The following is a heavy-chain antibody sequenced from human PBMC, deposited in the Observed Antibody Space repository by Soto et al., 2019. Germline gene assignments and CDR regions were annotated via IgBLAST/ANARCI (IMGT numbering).Heavy chain of an antibody. J-gene: IGHJ4*02. CDR3: VRYSNDFDWSSQFDY. D-gene: IGHD3-9*01. CDR2: SFYSGKT. CDR1: GVSVSLYY. Sequence: PSETLSLTCTVSGVSVSLYYWSWIRQPPGKGLEWIAYSFYSGKTDYDPSLKSRVAISVDTSKNQFSLKVNSVTAADTAVYYCVRYSNDFDWSSQFDYCGQGTQVTVSS. V-gene: IGHV4-59*08.